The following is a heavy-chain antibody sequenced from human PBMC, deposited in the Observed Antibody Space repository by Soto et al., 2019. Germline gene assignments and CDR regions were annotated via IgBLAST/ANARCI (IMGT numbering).Heavy chain of an antibody. J-gene: IGHJ4*02. CDR2: INPNSGGT. V-gene: IGHV1-2*04. Sequence: QVQLVQSGAEVKKPGASVKVSCKASGYTFTGYYMHWVRQAPGQGLEWMGWINPNSGGTNYTQKFQGWVTMTRDTSISTAYMELSRLRSDDTAVYYCATQRDYGDYGAFDYWGQGTLVNVSS. CDR3: ATQRDYGDYGAFDY. CDR1: GYTFTGYY. D-gene: IGHD4-17*01.